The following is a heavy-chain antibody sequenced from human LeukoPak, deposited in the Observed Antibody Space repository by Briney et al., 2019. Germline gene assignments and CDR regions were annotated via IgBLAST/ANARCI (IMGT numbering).Heavy chain of an antibody. J-gene: IGHJ3*02. CDR2: IMPSFGSS. Sequence: SVKVSCKASGGTFSSYAISWVRQAPGQGLEWMGGIMPSFGSSNYAQKFQGKVTITTDDSTITTYKELSSLRSEDTAVYYCARDSEYYYDSSGPGAFDIWGQGTMVTVSS. V-gene: IGHV1-69*05. D-gene: IGHD3-22*01. CDR1: GGTFSSYA. CDR3: ARDSEYYYDSSGPGAFDI.